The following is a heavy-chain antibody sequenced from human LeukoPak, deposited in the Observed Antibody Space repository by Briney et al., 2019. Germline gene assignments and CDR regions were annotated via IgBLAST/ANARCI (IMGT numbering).Heavy chain of an antibody. CDR3: ARDPGDGYNFIDY. V-gene: IGHV4-34*01. CDR2: INHSGST. D-gene: IGHD5-24*01. J-gene: IGHJ4*02. CDR1: GGSFSGYY. Sequence: KTSETLSLTCAVYGGSFSGYYWSWIRQPPGKGLEWIGEINHSGSTNYNPSLKSRVTISVDTSKNQFSLKLSSVTAADTAVYYCARDPGDGYNFIDYWGQGTLVTVSS.